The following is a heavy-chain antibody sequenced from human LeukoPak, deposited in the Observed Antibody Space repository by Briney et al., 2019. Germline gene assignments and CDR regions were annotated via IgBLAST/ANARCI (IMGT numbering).Heavy chain of an antibody. CDR1: GGSISSGGYY. CDR3: ARGVTTYFDY. D-gene: IGHD4-17*01. J-gene: IGHJ4*02. V-gene: IGHV4-31*03. CDR2: IYYSGST. Sequence: SQTLSLTCTVSGGSISSGGYYWSWIRQHPGKGLEWIGYIYYSGSTYYDPSLKSRVTISVDTSKNQFSLKLSSVTAADTAVYYCARGVTTYFDYWGQGTLVTVSS.